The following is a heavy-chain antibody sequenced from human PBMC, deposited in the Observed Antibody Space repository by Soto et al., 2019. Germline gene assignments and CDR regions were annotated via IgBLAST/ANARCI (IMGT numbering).Heavy chain of an antibody. Sequence: GGSLRLSCAASGFTFSSYGMHWVRQAPGKGLEWVAVISYDGSNKYYADSVKGRFTISRDNSKNTLYLQMNSLRAEDTAVYYCAKALNWNYPYYFDYWGQGTLVTVSS. CDR3: AKALNWNYPYYFDY. V-gene: IGHV3-30*18. D-gene: IGHD1-7*01. CDR2: ISYDGSNK. J-gene: IGHJ4*02. CDR1: GFTFSSYG.